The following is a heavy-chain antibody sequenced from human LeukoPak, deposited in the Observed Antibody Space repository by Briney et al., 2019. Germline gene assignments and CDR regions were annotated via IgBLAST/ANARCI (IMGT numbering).Heavy chain of an antibody. V-gene: IGHV3-23*01. J-gene: IGHJ4*02. Sequence: HPGGSLRLSCAASGFTFSSYAMNWVRQAPGKGLEWVSAISGSGGSTYYADSVKGRFTISRDNSKNTLYLQMNSLRAEDTAVYYCAKDRDFWSGEDLDYWGQGTLVTVSS. CDR3: AKDRDFWSGEDLDY. D-gene: IGHD3-3*01. CDR1: GFTFSSYA. CDR2: ISGSGGST.